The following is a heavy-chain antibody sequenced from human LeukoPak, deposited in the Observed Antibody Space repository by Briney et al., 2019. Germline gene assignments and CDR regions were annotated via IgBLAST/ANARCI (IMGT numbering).Heavy chain of an antibody. CDR1: GYTFTSYG. V-gene: IGHV1-18*01. D-gene: IGHD3-22*01. CDR2: ISAYNGNT. CDR3: ARAPHYYDSSGHPLDY. Sequence: ASVKVSCKASGYTFTSYGISWVRQAPGQGLEWMGWISAYNGNTNYAQKLQGRVTMTTDTSTSTAYMELRSLRSDDTAVYYCARAPHYYDSSGHPLDYWGQGTLVTVSS. J-gene: IGHJ4*02.